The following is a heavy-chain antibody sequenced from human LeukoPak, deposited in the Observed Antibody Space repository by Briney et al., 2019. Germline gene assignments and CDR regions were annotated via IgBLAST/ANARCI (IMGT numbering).Heavy chain of an antibody. CDR3: ARAPYCGGDCYSRFDT. J-gene: IGHJ5*02. Sequence: SETLSLTCTVSGGSFSSGYYYWSWIRQPPGKGLEWIGYIYYSGSTNYNPSLKSRVTISVDTSKNQFSLKLNSVTAADTAVYYCARAPYCGGDCYSRFDTWGQGILVTVSS. CDR1: GGSFSSGYYY. V-gene: IGHV4-61*01. D-gene: IGHD2-21*02. CDR2: IYYSGST.